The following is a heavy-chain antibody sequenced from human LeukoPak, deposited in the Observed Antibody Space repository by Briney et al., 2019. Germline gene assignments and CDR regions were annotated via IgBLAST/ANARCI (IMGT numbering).Heavy chain of an antibody. D-gene: IGHD3-22*01. J-gene: IGHJ4*02. CDR2: ISVGSNYI. CDR1: GYTFSSYR. V-gene: IGHV3-21*01. CDR3: ARLRRNSDRSGYYYYYDY. Sequence: GGSLRLSCAASGYTFSSYRKNWVRQAPGKGLEWVSSISVGSNYIYYADSVRGRFSISRDDARNSLYLQMDSLRGDDTAVYYCARLRRNSDRSGYYYYYDYWGQGTLVTVSS.